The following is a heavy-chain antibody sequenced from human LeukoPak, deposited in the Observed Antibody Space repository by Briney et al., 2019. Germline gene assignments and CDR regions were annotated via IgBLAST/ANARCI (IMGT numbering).Heavy chain of an antibody. CDR3: ARGYGDYGSYYYYMDV. CDR1: GGTFSSYA. Sequence: GASVKVSCKASGGTFSSYAISWVRQAPGQGLEWMGRIIPIFGTANYAQKFQGRVTITTDESTSTAYMELSSLRSEDTAVYYCARGYGDYGSYYYYMDVWGKGTTVTVSS. J-gene: IGHJ6*03. V-gene: IGHV1-69*05. D-gene: IGHD4-17*01. CDR2: IIPIFGTA.